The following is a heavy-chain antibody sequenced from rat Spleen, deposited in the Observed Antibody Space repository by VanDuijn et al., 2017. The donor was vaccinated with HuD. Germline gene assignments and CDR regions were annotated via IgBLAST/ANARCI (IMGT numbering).Heavy chain of an antibody. CDR1: GFTFNNYW. CDR2: ITNIAGRT. J-gene: IGHJ3*01. CDR3: TTDHYYSGDGGWFAY. D-gene: IGHD1-1*01. Sequence: EVQLVESGGGLVQPGRSLKLSCVASGFTFNNYWMTWIRQAPGKGLEWVASITNIAGRTHYPDSVKGRFTISRNNAKSTLYLQMDSLRSEDTATYYCTTDHYYSGDGGWFAYWGQGTLVTVSS. V-gene: IGHV5-31*01.